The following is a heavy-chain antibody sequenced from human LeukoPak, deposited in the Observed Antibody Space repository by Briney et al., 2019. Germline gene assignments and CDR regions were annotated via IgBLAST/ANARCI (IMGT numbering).Heavy chain of an antibody. Sequence: GRSLGLSCAASGFTFSSYGMHWVRQAPGKGLEWVAVISYDGSNKYYADSVKGRFTISRDNSKNTLYLQMNSLRAEDTAVYYCAKSDDYVWGSYRHWGQGTLVTVSS. J-gene: IGHJ4*02. D-gene: IGHD3-16*02. V-gene: IGHV3-30*18. CDR3: AKSDDYVWGSYRH. CDR2: ISYDGSNK. CDR1: GFTFSSYG.